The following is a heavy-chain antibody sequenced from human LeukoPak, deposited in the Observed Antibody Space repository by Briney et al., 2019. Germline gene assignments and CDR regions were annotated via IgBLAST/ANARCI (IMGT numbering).Heavy chain of an antibody. CDR3: ATGLDSSGYPQLDY. V-gene: IGHV1-24*01. D-gene: IGHD3-22*01. J-gene: IGHJ4*02. CDR2: FDPEDGET. CDR1: GYTLTELS. Sequence: GASVNVSCKVSGYTLTELSMHWVRQAPGKGLEWMGGFDPEDGETIYAQKFQGRVTMTEDTSTDTAYMELSSLRSEDTAVYYCATGLDSSGYPQLDYWGQGTLVTVSS.